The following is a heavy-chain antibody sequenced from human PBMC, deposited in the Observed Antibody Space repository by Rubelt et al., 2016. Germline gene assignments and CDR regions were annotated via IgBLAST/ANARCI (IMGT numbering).Heavy chain of an antibody. CDR3: AHRGGSGTAYAS. CDR2: IYWDDDK. V-gene: IGHV2-5*02. J-gene: IGHJ5*02. D-gene: IGHD3-10*01. CDR1: GFSFLTMRVG. Sequence: QITLKESGRTLVNPTQTLTLTCTFSGFSFLTMRVGVGWIRQAPGKALECLAVIYWDDDKRYSPSLKTRLTATKDTSTNQVVLTMPNMDPVDTATYYCAHRGGSGTAYASWGQGTLVTVSS.